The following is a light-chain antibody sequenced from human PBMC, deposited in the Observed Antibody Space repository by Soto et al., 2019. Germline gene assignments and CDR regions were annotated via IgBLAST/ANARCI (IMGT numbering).Light chain of an antibody. V-gene: IGKV1-5*01. CDR2: DAS. CDR3: QQYSSWRST. Sequence: DIQMTQSPSTLSASVTDRVTVTCRASQNVSVYVAWYQQKPGKAPKVLIHDASILESGVPSRFSGSGSGTEFTSTVRRLQPEDFATYYCQQYSSWRSTFGQGTKLDIK. J-gene: IGKJ2*02. CDR1: QNVSVY.